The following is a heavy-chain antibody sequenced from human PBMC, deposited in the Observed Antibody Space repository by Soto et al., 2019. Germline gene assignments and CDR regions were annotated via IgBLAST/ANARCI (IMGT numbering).Heavy chain of an antibody. J-gene: IGHJ4*02. V-gene: IGHV1-2*04. CDR2: INPNSGGT. D-gene: IGHD5-12*01. CDR3: ARGTISPGSGYNYNYFDY. Sequence: ASVKVSCKASGYTFTGYYMHWVRQAPGQGLEWMGWINPNSGGTNYAQKFQGWVTMTRDTSISTAYMELSRLRSDDTAVYYCARGTISPGSGYNYNYFDYWGQGNLVTVSS. CDR1: GYTFTGYY.